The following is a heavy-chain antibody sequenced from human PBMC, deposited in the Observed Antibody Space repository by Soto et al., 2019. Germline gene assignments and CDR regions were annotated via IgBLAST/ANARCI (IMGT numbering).Heavy chain of an antibody. V-gene: IGHV3-23*01. Sequence: EVQLLESGGGLVQPGGSLRLSCAASGFTFSSYAMSWVRQAPGKGLEWVSAISGSGGSTYYADSVKGRFTISRDNSKNTLYLQMNSLRAEDTAVHYCAKAGGYGIGTSDYFDYWGQGTLDTVSS. J-gene: IGHJ4*02. D-gene: IGHD3-16*01. CDR3: AKAGGYGIGTSDYFDY. CDR2: ISGSGGST. CDR1: GFTFSSYA.